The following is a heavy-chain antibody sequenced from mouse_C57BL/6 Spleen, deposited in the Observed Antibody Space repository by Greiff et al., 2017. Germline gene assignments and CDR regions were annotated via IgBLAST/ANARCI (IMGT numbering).Heavy chain of an antibody. D-gene: IGHD2-4*01. CDR3: ARPYDYPYFSAMDD. J-gene: IGHJ4*01. V-gene: IGHV5-17*01. CDR1: GFTFSDYG. Sequence: EVKLVESGGGLVKPGGSLKLSCAASGFTFSDYGMHWVRQAPEKGLEWVAYISSGSSTLYYADTVKGRFNIARDNSKDTLFLQRTSLRSEDTAMYYCARPYDYPYFSAMDDWGQGTSVTVSS. CDR2: ISSGSSTL.